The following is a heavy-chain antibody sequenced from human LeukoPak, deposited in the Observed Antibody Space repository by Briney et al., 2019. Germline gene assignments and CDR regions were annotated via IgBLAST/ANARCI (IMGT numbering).Heavy chain of an antibody. J-gene: IGHJ4*02. D-gene: IGHD6-19*01. CDR1: GFTFSSYS. CDR3: ARDREYSSGWNSDY. V-gene: IGHV3-21*01. Sequence: GGSLRPSCAASGFTFSSYSMNWVRQAPGKGLEWVSSISSSSSYIYYADSVKGRFTISRDNAKNSLYLQMNSLRAEDTAVYYCARDREYSSGWNSDYWGQGTLVTVSS. CDR2: ISSSSSYI.